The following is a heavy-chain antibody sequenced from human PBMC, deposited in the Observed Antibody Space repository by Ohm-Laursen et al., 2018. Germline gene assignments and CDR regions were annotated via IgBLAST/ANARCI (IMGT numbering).Heavy chain of an antibody. CDR1: GFSFSSYW. Sequence: SLRLSCSASGFSFSSYWMTWARQAPGKGLEWVATIELGGSETYYVDSVKGRFSISRDDARNSLYLQLNTLRAEDTAVYYCAKSYDSSGWYDGFHIWGQGTMVTVSS. V-gene: IGHV3-7*03. J-gene: IGHJ3*02. CDR2: IELGGSET. D-gene: IGHD3-22*01. CDR3: AKSYDSSGWYDGFHI.